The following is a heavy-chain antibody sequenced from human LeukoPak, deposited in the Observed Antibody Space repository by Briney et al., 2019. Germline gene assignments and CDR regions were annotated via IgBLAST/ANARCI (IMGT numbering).Heavy chain of an antibody. CDR2: ISSSSSYI. D-gene: IGHD5-18*01. J-gene: IGHJ4*02. CDR3: ARDPIVSYSYGPPDY. V-gene: IGHV3-21*01. Sequence: GGSLRLSCAASAFTFSSYSMNWVRQAPGKGLEWVSSISSSSSYIYYADSVKGRFTISRDNAKNSLYLQMNSLRAEDTAVYYCARDPIVSYSYGPPDYWGQGTLVTVSS. CDR1: AFTFSSYS.